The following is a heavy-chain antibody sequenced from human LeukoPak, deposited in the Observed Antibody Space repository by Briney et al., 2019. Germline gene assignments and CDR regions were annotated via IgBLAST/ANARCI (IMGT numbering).Heavy chain of an antibody. CDR3: ARVRTEWYIDL. J-gene: IGHJ2*01. CDR1: GFIFSPYW. CDR2: MKEDGGEK. D-gene: IGHD2-8*02. Sequence: GGSLRLSCAASGFIFSPYWVTWVRQAPGMGLEWVANMKEDGGEKFYVDSVRGRFTISRDNAKNSLYLQMDSLRVEDTGVYYCARVRTEWYIDLWGRGTLVTVST. V-gene: IGHV3-7*01.